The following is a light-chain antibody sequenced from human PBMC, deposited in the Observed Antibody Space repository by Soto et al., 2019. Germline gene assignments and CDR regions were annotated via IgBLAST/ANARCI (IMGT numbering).Light chain of an antibody. CDR3: QHYGSTPWT. Sequence: EIVMTQSPATLSVSPGERATLSCRASQTVSSYLAWYQQKPGQAPRLLMYAASSRATDTPDRITGRGSGTDFTLTISRLEPEDFAVYYCQHYGSTPWTFGQGTKVDIK. CDR1: QTVSSY. CDR2: AAS. J-gene: IGKJ1*01. V-gene: IGKV3-20*01.